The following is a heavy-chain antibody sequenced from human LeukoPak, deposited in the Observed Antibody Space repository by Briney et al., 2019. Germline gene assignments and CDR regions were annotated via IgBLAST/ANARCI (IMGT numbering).Heavy chain of an antibody. D-gene: IGHD2/OR15-2a*01. J-gene: IGHJ4*02. Sequence: GGSLRLSCAASGFTFSDYHMSWIRQPPGKGLEWVSSISSSSSYIYYADSVKGRFTISRDNAKNSLYLQMNSLRAEDTAVYYCARASQGSYFFDYWGQGTLVTVSS. CDR2: ISSSSSYI. V-gene: IGHV3-11*06. CDR3: ARASQGSYFFDY. CDR1: GFTFSDYH.